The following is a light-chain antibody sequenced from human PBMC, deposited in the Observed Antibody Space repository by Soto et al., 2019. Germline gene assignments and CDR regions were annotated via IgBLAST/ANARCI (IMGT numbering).Light chain of an antibody. Sequence: EIVMTQSPATLSVPPGERATLSCRASQSVSSNLAWYQQKPGQAPRLLIYLASTRATGIPARFSGSGSGTEFTLTISSLQSEDFAVYYCQQYNNWPPSWTFGQGTKVEIK. J-gene: IGKJ1*01. V-gene: IGKV3-15*01. CDR3: QQYNNWPPSWT. CDR1: QSVSSN. CDR2: LAS.